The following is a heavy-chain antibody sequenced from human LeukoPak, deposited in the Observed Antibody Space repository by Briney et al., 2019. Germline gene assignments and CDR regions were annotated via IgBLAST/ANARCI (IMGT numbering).Heavy chain of an antibody. Sequence: SVKVSCKASGGTFNTSPLSWLRQAPGQGPEWMGGIIPFFGTANYAQKFQDRVTVTRDMSTSTVYMELSNLRSEDTAVYYCARDPESPLVGGTAFDIWGQGTMVTVSS. D-gene: IGHD1-26*01. CDR2: IIPFFGTA. CDR1: GGTFNTSP. V-gene: IGHV1-69*05. CDR3: ARDPESPLVGGTAFDI. J-gene: IGHJ3*02.